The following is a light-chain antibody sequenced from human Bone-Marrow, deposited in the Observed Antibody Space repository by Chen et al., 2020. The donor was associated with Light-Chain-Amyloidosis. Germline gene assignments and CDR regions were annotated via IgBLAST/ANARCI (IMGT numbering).Light chain of an antibody. CDR1: NIGSTS. Sequence: SYVLTLPFSVSVAQGQTATIACGGNNIGSTSVHWYQQSPGQAPLLAVYDDSDRPSGIPERLSGSNSGNTATLTISRVEAGDEADYYCQVWDRSSDRPVFGGGTKLSVL. V-gene: IGLV3-21*02. J-gene: IGLJ3*02. CDR3: QVWDRSSDRPV. CDR2: DDS.